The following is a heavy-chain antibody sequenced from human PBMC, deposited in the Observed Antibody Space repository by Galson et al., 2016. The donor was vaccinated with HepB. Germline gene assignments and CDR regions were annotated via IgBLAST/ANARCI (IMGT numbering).Heavy chain of an antibody. CDR3: ARVHLRLTGGGPPGYLDS. J-gene: IGHJ4*02. CDR1: GGSFSSSY. CDR2: INHSGTT. Sequence: SETLSLTCDVYGGSFSSSYWTWIRQLPGKGEEWIGEINHSGTTNSNPSLKSRLTMSVDTSTNQFSLKLTSVTAADTAVYYCARVHLRLTGGGPPGYLDSWGQGTLVTVSS. V-gene: IGHV4-34*01. D-gene: IGHD3-16*01.